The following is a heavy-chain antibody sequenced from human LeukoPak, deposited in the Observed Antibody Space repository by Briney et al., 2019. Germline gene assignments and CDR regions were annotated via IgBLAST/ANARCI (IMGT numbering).Heavy chain of an antibody. Sequence: GGSLRLSCSASGFTFSSYAMHWVRQAPGKGLKYVSAISSNGGSTYYADSVKGRLTISRDNSKNTLYLQMSSLRVEDTAVYYCVKCRAHSCHAPYGMDVWGQGTTVTVSS. CDR2: ISSNGGST. J-gene: IGHJ6*02. CDR1: GFTFSSYA. CDR3: VKCRAHSCHAPYGMDV. V-gene: IGHV3-64D*06. D-gene: IGHD2-2*01.